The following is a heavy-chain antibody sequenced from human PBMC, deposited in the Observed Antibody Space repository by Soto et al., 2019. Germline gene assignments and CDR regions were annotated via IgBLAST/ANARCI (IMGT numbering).Heavy chain of an antibody. CDR1: GGSFSDYF. Sequence: QVQLQQWGAGLLKPSETLSLTCAVYGGSFSDYFWSWIRQPPSKGLERIGEISHSGTTSYNPSLKHPVTISVDISKNQFFLNLSSVPAADTAVYYCARGLQRRFGGYKGLGYHGMDVWGQGTPVTVSS. CDR3: ARGLQRRFGGYKGLGYHGMDV. D-gene: IGHD5-12*01. J-gene: IGHJ6*02. CDR2: ISHSGTT. V-gene: IGHV4-34*01.